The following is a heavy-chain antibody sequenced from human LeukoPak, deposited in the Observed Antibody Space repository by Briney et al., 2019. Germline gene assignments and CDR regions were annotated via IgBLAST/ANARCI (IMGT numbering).Heavy chain of an antibody. CDR2: INPNSGGT. V-gene: IGHV1-2*06. CDR3: ARGGVAVAGQIDY. CDR1: GYPFTDYY. D-gene: IGHD2-15*01. J-gene: IGHJ4*02. Sequence: ASVKVSCKASGYPFTDYYMHWVRQAPGQGLEWMGRINPNSGGTNYALKFRGKVTMTRDTSISTAYMELGRLRSDDTAVYYCARGGVAVAGQIDYWGQGTLVTVSS.